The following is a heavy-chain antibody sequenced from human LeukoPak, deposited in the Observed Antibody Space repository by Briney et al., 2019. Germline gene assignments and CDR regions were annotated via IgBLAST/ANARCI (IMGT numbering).Heavy chain of an antibody. J-gene: IGHJ5*02. CDR3: ARGIKYYDFRSGYPNWFDP. V-gene: IGHV4-34*01. CDR1: GGSFSGYY. CDR2: INHSGST. D-gene: IGHD3-3*01. Sequence: SETLSLTCAVYGGSFSGYYWSWIRQPPGKGLEWIGEINHSGSTNYNPSLKSRVTISVDTSKNQFSLKLSSVTAADTAVYYCARGIKYYDFRSGYPNWFDPWGQGTLVTVSS.